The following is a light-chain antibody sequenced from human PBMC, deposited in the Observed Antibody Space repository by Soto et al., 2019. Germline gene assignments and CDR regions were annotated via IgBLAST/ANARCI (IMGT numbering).Light chain of an antibody. CDR2: TTS. J-gene: IGKJ3*01. CDR3: QQCCGSPLFS. V-gene: IGKV3-20*01. Sequence: EIVLTQSPGTLSLSPGERATLSCTASQSVTSSCLAWYQRRPGRAPRLLIHTTSIRAPDIPDRFSGSGSGTDFTLTIIRLEPEDAGVYYCQQCCGSPLFSFGPGTRVDI. CDR1: QSVTSSC.